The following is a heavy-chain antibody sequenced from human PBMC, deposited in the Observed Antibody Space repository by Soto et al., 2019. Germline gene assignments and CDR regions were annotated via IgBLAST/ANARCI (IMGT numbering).Heavy chain of an antibody. D-gene: IGHD5-12*01. CDR3: ARRTYSGSSYYFDY. V-gene: IGHV4-30-2*01. Sequence: SETLSLTCAVSGGSISSGGYSWSWIRQPPGKGLEWIGYMYHSGSTYYNPSLKSRVTISIDRSKNQFSLKLSSVTAADTAVYYCARRTYSGSSYYFDYWGQGTQVTVSS. J-gene: IGHJ4*02. CDR1: GGSISSGGYS. CDR2: MYHSGST.